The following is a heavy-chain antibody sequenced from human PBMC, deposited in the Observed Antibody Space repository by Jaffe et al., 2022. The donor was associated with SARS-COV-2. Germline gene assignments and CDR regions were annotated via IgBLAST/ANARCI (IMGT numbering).Heavy chain of an antibody. Sequence: EVQLVESGGGLVQPGGSLRLSCAASGFTVNSYRMNWVRQAPGKGLEWVSYISRSGRTIYYADSVRGRFSISRDNAKNSLYLQMNSLRAEDTAVYYCATEPIDGEDAFDIWGQGTMVAVSS. CDR2: ISRSGRTI. V-gene: IGHV3-48*01. D-gene: IGHD4-17*01. CDR3: ATEPIDGEDAFDI. J-gene: IGHJ3*02. CDR1: GFTVNSYR.